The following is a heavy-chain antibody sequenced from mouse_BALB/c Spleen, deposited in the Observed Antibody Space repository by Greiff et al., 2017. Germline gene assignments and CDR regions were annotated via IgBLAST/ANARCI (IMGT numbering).Heavy chain of an antibody. J-gene: IGHJ3*01. CDR3: TRDPVTTATRFAY. V-gene: IGHV5-6-4*01. CDR2: ISSGGSYT. D-gene: IGHD1-2*01. CDR1: GFTFSSYT. Sequence: DVKLVESGGGLVKPGGSLKLSCAASGFTFSSYTMSWVRQTPEKRLEWVATISSGGSYTYYPDSVKGRFTISRDNAKNTLYLQMSSLKSEDTAMYYCTRDPVTTATRFAYWGQGTLVTVSA.